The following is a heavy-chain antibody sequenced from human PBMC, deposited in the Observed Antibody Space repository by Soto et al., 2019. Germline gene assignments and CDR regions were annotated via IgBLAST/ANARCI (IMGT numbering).Heavy chain of an antibody. CDR1: GGTFSSYA. CDR3: VGPRSDFWSGYYTYYYYGMDV. V-gene: IGHV1-69*06. J-gene: IGHJ6*02. CDR2: IIPIFGTA. Sequence: QVQLVQSGAEVKKPGSSVKVSCKASGGTFSSYAISWVRQAPGQGLEWMGGIIPIFGTANYAQKFQGRVTITADKSTSTAYMELSSLRSEDTAVYYCVGPRSDFWSGYYTYYYYGMDVWGQGTTVTVSS. D-gene: IGHD3-3*01.